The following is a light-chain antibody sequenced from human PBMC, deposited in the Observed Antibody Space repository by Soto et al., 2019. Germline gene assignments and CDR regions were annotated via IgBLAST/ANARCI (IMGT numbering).Light chain of an antibody. CDR3: QQYNSYWT. Sequence: DIHMTQSPSTLPASVGDRVTITCRASQSISSWLAWYQQKPGKAPKLLIYDASSLESGVPSRFSGRGSGTEFTLTISSLQPDDFATYYCQQYNSYWTFGQGTKVDI. CDR1: QSISSW. CDR2: DAS. V-gene: IGKV1-5*01. J-gene: IGKJ1*01.